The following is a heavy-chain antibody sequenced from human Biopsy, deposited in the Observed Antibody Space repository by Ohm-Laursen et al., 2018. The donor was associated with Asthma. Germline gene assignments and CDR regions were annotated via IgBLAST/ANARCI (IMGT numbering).Heavy chain of an antibody. V-gene: IGHV3-48*02. Sequence: SLRLSCTASGFTFSSYSMNWVRQAPGKGLEWVSYISSSSTIYYADSVKGRFTISRDNAKNSLYLQMNSLRDEDTAVYYCAKWDTYYDFWSGYYTRYNYYYYGMDVWGQGTTVTVSS. J-gene: IGHJ6*02. CDR1: GFTFSSYS. CDR3: AKWDTYYDFWSGYYTRYNYYYYGMDV. D-gene: IGHD3-3*01. CDR2: ISSSSTI.